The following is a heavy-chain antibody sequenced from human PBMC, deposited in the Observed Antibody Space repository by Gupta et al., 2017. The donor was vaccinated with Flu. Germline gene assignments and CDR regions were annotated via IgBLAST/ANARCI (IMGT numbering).Heavy chain of an antibody. Sequence: IPLAESGPTLVKRQQTLTLTCTCSWFSLSSPAVGVGWIRQPPGQALEWLALIYWDDDQYYNPSLKTRLAISKDTSRNQVILRMTNMDPADTATYYCAHRRPVRLNYDVLTGFFDYWGQGFQVTVSS. D-gene: IGHD3-9*01. J-gene: IGHJ4*02. CDR2: IYWDDDQ. CDR3: AHRRPVRLNYDVLTGFFDY. CDR1: WFSLSSPAVG. V-gene: IGHV2-5*02.